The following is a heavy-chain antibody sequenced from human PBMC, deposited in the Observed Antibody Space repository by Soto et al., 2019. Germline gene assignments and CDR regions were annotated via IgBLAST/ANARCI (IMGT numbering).Heavy chain of an antibody. J-gene: IGHJ4*02. CDR3: ARDRGCSGGICYRDLGY. CDR2: ISSTSDTI. V-gene: IGHV3-48*01. Sequence: EVQLVESGGGLVQPGGSLRLSSAASGFTFSTYSMSWVRQAPGKGLEWVSYISSTSDTIYYADSVKGRFTISRDNAKNSLYLHMNSLSAEDTAVYYCARDRGCSGGICYRDLGYWGQGTLVTVSS. CDR1: GFTFSTYS. D-gene: IGHD2-15*01.